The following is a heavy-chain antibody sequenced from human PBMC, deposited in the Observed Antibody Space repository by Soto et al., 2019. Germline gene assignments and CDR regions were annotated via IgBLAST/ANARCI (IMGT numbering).Heavy chain of an antibody. Sequence: SETLSLTCTVSGGSIGSDGWSWSRQPPGKGLEWIGDSNHSGSTNYNPSLKSRVTISVDTSKNQFSLKLSSVTAADTAVYYCARGPPRIVVVVAAKNWFDPWGQGIQVTVS. CDR3: ARGPPRIVVVVAAKNWFDP. V-gene: IGHV4-59*12. D-gene: IGHD2-15*01. CDR2: SNHSGST. J-gene: IGHJ5*02. CDR1: GGSIGSDG.